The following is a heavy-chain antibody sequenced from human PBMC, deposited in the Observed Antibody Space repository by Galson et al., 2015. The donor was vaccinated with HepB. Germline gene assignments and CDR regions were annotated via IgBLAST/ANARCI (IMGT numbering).Heavy chain of an antibody. V-gene: IGHV3-30-3*01. CDR2: ISYDGSK. J-gene: IGHJ4*02. CDR3: ARVRFNNLDY. Sequence: SLRLSCAASGFTFSSYDLYWVRQAPGKGLEWVAVISYDGSKTYADSVKGRFTISRDNSKSTLYLHRNSLRFEDTSMYYCARVRFNNLDYWGQGTLVTVSP. D-gene: IGHD1/OR15-1a*01. CDR1: GFTFSSYD.